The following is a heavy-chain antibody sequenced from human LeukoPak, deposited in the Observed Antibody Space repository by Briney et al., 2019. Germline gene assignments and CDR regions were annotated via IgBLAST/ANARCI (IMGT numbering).Heavy chain of an antibody. J-gene: IGHJ4*02. CDR2: IYHSGST. D-gene: IGHD3-22*01. Sequence: PSETLSLTCAVSGGSISSGGYSWSWIRQPPGKGLEWIGYIYHSGSTYYNPSLKSRVTISVDRSKNQFSLKLSSVTAADTAVYYCARGRRGGYIRKKAFDYWGQGTLVTVSS. V-gene: IGHV4-30-2*01. CDR3: ARGRRGGYIRKKAFDY. CDR1: GGSISSGGYS.